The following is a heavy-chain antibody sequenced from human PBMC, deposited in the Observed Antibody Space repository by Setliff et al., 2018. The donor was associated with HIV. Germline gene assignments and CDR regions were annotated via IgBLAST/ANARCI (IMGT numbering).Heavy chain of an antibody. V-gene: IGHV4-34*01. CDR2: INHSGST. CDR3: AKDRSGRLLPQNYWYFDL. J-gene: IGHJ2*01. Sequence: SETLSLTCAVYGGSFSVYYGSWLRQPPGKGLEWIGEINHSGSTNYNPSLKSRVPISVDTSKNKFSLKLSSVTAADTAVYYCAKDRSGRLLPQNYWYFDLWGPGTLVTVSS. D-gene: IGHD3-22*01. CDR1: GGSFSVYY.